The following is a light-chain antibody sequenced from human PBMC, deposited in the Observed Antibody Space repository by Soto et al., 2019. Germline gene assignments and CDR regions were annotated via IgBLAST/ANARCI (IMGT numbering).Light chain of an antibody. J-gene: IGKJ2*01. CDR1: QSVRSSY. CDR3: QQYDTTPMYT. V-gene: IGKV3-20*01. CDR2: GAS. Sequence: EIVLTQSPGTLSLSPGERATLSCRASQSVRSSYFVWYRQKPGQAPRLLISGASSRATGIPDRFSGSGSGTDFTLTISRLEPEDFAVYDCQQYDTTPMYTFGQGTKLEIK.